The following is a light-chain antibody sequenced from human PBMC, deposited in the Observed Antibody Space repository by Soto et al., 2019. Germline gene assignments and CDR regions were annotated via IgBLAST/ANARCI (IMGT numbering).Light chain of an antibody. CDR3: QQYNNWPPIT. V-gene: IGKV3-15*01. CDR2: GAS. J-gene: IGKJ5*01. Sequence: MVFTYSPGAVLWSPVDRATRSCTALQTFSNSFLSWFQQKPGQAPRLLIYGASTRATGIPARFSGSGSGTEFTLTISSLQSEDFAVYYCQQYNNWPPITFGQGTRLEIK. CDR1: QTFSNS.